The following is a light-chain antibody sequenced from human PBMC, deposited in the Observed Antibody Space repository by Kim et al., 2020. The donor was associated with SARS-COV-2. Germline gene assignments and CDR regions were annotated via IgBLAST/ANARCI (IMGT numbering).Light chain of an antibody. J-gene: IGKJ4*01. CDR3: QQLHSYPLN. V-gene: IGKV1-9*01. CDR1: QGISSH. CDR2: VAS. Sequence: SRQGISSHLAWYQQKPGKAPRLLIYVASTLQSGVPSRFGGSGSGTAFTLTISSLQPEDFATYYCQQLHSYPLNFGGGTKV.